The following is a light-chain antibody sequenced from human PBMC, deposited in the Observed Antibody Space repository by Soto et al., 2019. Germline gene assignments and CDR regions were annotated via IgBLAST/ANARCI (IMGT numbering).Light chain of an antibody. J-gene: IGLJ1*01. CDR1: SSDVGGYNF. Sequence: QSVLTQPASVSGSPGQSITISCTGTSSDVGGYNFVSWYQQHPGKAPKLIIYEVTHRPSGVSNRFSGSKSGNTASLTISGLQAEDEADYYCRSYTASNILEVFGTGTKVTVL. CDR3: RSYTASNILEV. CDR2: EVT. V-gene: IGLV2-14*01.